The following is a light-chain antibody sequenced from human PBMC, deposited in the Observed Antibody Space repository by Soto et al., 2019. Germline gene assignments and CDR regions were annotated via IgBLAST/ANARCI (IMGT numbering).Light chain of an antibody. CDR3: EYYGTSIT. J-gene: IGKJ4*01. CDR2: GTS. CDR1: QSISNNH. Sequence: EIVLTQSPGTLSLSPGERVTLSCRASQSISNNHLAWYQQKPGQAPRLLIHGTSNRPTGIPDRFSGSGSGTDFTLTFSRLEPEDFAVYYCEYYGTSITFGGGTKVEIK. V-gene: IGKV3-20*01.